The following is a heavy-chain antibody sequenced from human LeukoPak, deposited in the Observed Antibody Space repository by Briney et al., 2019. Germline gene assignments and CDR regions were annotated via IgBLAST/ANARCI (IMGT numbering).Heavy chain of an antibody. V-gene: IGHV4-59*01. CDR3: ARVKSSGWGIGFAY. CDR2: IYYSGST. J-gene: IGHJ4*02. D-gene: IGHD6-19*01. Sequence: SETLSLTCTVSGGSISSYYWSWIRQPPGKGPEWIGYIYYSGSTNYNPSLKSRVTISVDTSKNQFSLKLSSVTAADTAVYYCARVKSSGWGIGFAYWGQGTLVTVSS. CDR1: GGSISSYY.